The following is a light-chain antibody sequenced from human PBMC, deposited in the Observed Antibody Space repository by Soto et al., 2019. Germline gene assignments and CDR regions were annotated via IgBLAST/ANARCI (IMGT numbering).Light chain of an antibody. CDR2: LEVSGIY. CDR1: SGHSSYI. V-gene: IGLV4-60*02. J-gene: IGLJ2*01. Sequence: QLVLTQSSSASASLGSSVKLTCTLSSGHSSYIIAWHQQQPGKAPRYLMKLEVSGIYNQGSGVPDRFSGSSSGADRYLTISNLQFEDEADYYCENWDNNILVFGGGTKVTVL. CDR3: ENWDNNILV.